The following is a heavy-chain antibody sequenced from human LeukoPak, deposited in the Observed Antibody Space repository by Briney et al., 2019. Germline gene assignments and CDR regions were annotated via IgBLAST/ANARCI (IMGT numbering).Heavy chain of an antibody. J-gene: IGHJ4*02. CDR1: GDSVISGLYY. Sequence: SETLSLTCSVSGDSVISGLYYWTWVRQSPGRGLEWIGYISDSGSTNYNPSLKSRVTISVDTSKNQFSLMLSSVTAADTAVYYCARGYDSSAYYPFNYWGQGTLVTVSS. D-gene: IGHD3-22*01. CDR3: ARGYDSSAYYPFNY. V-gene: IGHV4-61*01. CDR2: ISDSGST.